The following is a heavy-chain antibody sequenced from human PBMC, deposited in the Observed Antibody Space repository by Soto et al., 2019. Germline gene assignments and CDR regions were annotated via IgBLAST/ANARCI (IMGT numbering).Heavy chain of an antibody. CDR1: GGSISSSSYY. CDR3: ARMRAPGRYYYYYYMDV. J-gene: IGHJ6*03. CDR2: IYYSGST. V-gene: IGHV4-39*01. D-gene: IGHD3-10*01. Sequence: SETLSLTCTVSGGSISSSSYYWGWIRQPPGKGLEWIGSIYYSGSTYYNPPLKSRVTISVDTSKNQFSLRLSSVTAADTAVYYCARMRAPGRYYYYYYMDVWGKGTTVTVSS.